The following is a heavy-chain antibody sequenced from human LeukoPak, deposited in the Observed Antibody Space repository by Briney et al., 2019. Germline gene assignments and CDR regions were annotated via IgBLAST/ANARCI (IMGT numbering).Heavy chain of an antibody. V-gene: IGHV4-39*07. D-gene: IGHD3-10*01. J-gene: IGHJ3*02. CDR3: AKSNGYGLIDI. CDR2: IFYSGST. Sequence: PSETLSLTCTVSGGSISSYYWGWVRQPPGKALEWIGNIFYSGSTYYSPSLKSRVTISLDTSRNQFSLKLNSVTAADTAVYYCAKSNGYGLIDIWGQGTMVTVSS. CDR1: GGSISSYY.